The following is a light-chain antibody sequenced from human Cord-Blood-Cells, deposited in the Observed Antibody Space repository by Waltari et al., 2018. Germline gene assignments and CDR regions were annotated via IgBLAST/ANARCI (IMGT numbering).Light chain of an antibody. CDR1: QDISNY. J-gene: IGKJ4*01. CDR3: QQYDNLPLT. Sequence: DIQMTQSPSSLSPYVGDRVTITCQASQDISNYLNWYQQKPGKAPKLLIYDASNLETGVPSRFSGSGSGTDFTFTISSLQPEDIATYYCQQYDNLPLTFGGGTKVEIK. V-gene: IGKV1-33*01. CDR2: DAS.